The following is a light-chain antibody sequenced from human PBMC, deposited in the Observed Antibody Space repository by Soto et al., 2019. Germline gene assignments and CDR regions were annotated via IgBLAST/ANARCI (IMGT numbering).Light chain of an antibody. CDR3: QHYGGTPIT. Sequence: TLLAQKRGTVRCVRGGSRTLSCRASQSVSRRLAWYQHRPGQSPRLLMSGASMRASGVPVRFSGSGSGTSFTLTISRLEPEDFAIYYWQHYGGTPITFGLGTRLEIK. J-gene: IGKJ5*01. V-gene: IGKV3-20*01. CDR2: GAS. CDR1: QSVSRR.